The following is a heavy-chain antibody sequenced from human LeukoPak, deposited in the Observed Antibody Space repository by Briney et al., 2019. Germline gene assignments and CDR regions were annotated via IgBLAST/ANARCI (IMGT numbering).Heavy chain of an antibody. V-gene: IGHV1-8*03. CDR1: GYTFPNYD. J-gene: IGHJ5*02. CDR3: ARGHVIPGENWLDP. Sequence: GASVKVSCTASGYTFPNYDIYWVRHAAGQGRQWMGWMNPNTGNTTTAQKFQARVTFSSDTSITTAYMELSSLTSDDTAVYYCARGHVIPGENWLDPWGQGTLVTVSS. D-gene: IGHD3-16*02. CDR2: MNPNTGNT.